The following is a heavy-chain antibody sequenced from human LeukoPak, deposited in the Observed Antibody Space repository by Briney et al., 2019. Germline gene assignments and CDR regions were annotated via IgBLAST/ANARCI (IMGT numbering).Heavy chain of an antibody. J-gene: IGHJ4*02. V-gene: IGHV4-59*01. D-gene: IGHD2-2*01. CDR2: ISYSGDI. CDR3: ARRISTMTQFDY. CDR1: RGSISSYY. Sequence: SETLSLTCTVSRGSISSYYWSWIRQPPAQGLEWIGYISYSGDITYNPSLKSRVTISIDSSKNQFSLYLRSVTAADTAVYYCARRISTMTQFDYWGQGTLVTVSS.